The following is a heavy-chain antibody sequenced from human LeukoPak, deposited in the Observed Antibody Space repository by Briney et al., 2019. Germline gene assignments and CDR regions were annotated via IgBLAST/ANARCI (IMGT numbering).Heavy chain of an antibody. J-gene: IGHJ6*02. CDR1: GYTLTELS. V-gene: IGHV1-24*01. Sequence: EASVKVSCTVSGYTLTELSMHWVRQAPGKGLEWMGGFDPEDGETIYAQKFQGRVTMTEDTSTDTAYMELSSLRSEDTAVYYCARDQIEMTTIMDYYYGMDVWGQGTTVTVSS. CDR3: ARDQIEMTTIMDYYYGMDV. D-gene: IGHD5-24*01. CDR2: FDPEDGET.